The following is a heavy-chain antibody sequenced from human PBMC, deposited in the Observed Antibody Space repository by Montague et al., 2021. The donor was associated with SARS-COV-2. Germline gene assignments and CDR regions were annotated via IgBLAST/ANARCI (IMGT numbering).Heavy chain of an antibody. V-gene: IGHV4-4*02. CDR1: GASISSDNW. Sequence: SETLSLTCAVSGASISSDNWWNWVRQSPGKGLEWIGEICQAVGTNYNPSLKSRVTISVDTSKNQFSLKLSSVTAADTAVYYCARGSGCSGGSCYSEWDPYYYYGMDVWGQGTTVTVSS. J-gene: IGHJ6*02. CDR3: ARGSGCSGGSCYSEWDPYYYYGMDV. D-gene: IGHD2-15*01. CDR2: ICQAVGT.